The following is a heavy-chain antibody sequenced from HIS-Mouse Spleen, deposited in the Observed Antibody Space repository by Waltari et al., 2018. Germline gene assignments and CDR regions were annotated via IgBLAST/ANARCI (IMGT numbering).Heavy chain of an antibody. CDR3: AREIPYSSSWYDWYFDL. V-gene: IGHV4-39*07. CDR2: IYYSGST. D-gene: IGHD6-13*01. Sequence: QLQLQASGPGLVKPSETRSLTCTVSGGSISSSSYDWGWIRQPPGKGLEWIGSIYYSGSTYYNPSLKSRVTISVDTSKNQFSLKLSSVTAADTAVYYCAREIPYSSSWYDWYFDLWGRGTLVTVSS. CDR1: GGSISSSSYD. J-gene: IGHJ2*01.